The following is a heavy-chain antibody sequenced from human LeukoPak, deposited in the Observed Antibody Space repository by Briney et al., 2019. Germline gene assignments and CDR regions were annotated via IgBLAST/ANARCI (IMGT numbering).Heavy chain of an antibody. V-gene: IGHV3-23*01. J-gene: IGHJ4*02. D-gene: IGHD3-3*01. Sequence: GGSLRLSCAASGFTFSSYAMSWVRQAPGKGLEWVSAISGSGGSTYYADSVKGRFTISGDNSKNTLYLQMNSLRAEDTAVYYCAKDRELYDFWSSIPYWGQGTLVTVSS. CDR1: GFTFSSYA. CDR2: ISGSGGST. CDR3: AKDRELYDFWSSIPY.